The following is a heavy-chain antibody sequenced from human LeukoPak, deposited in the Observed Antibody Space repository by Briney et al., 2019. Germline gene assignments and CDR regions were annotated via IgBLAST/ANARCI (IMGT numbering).Heavy chain of an antibody. CDR2: IKQDGSEK. V-gene: IGHV3-7*01. CDR3: ARDDGSGSLCEY. D-gene: IGHD3-10*01. Sequence: GGSLRLSYVASGLTFSSYWMSWVRQAPGKGLEWVANIKQDGSEKYYVDSVKGRFTISRDNAKNSLSLQMNSLRAEDTAVYYCARDDGSGSLCEYWGQGTMVTVSA. CDR1: GLTFSSYW. J-gene: IGHJ4*02.